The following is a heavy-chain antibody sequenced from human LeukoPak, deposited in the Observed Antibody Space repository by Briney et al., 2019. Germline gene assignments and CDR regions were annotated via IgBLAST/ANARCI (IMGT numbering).Heavy chain of an antibody. Sequence: GGSLRLSCAASGFTFSSYSMNWVRQAPGRGLEWISYIGLGSGFVSYADSVKGRFTITSDTARNSLYLQMSSLRAEDTAVYFCARDHKWAFDYWGQGILVTVSS. CDR1: GFTFSSYS. D-gene: IGHD1-26*01. CDR2: IGLGSGFV. V-gene: IGHV3-21*05. J-gene: IGHJ4*02. CDR3: ARDHKWAFDY.